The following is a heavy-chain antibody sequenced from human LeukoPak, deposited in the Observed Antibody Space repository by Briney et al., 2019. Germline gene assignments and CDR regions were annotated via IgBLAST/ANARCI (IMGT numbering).Heavy chain of an antibody. J-gene: IGHJ5*02. CDR1: GWSFSSYY. CDR3: ARSPPGIVGATAYWFDP. CDR2: INHSGST. Sequence: SETLSLTCAVYGWSFSSYYWSWIRQPPGKGLEWIGEINHSGSTNYNPSLKSRVTISVDTSKNQLSLKLSSVTAADTAVYYCARSPPGIVGATAYWFDPWGQGTLVTVSS. D-gene: IGHD1-26*01. V-gene: IGHV4-34*01.